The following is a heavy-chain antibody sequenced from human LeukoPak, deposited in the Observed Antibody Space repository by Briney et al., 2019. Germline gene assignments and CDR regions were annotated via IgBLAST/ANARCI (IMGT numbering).Heavy chain of an antibody. D-gene: IGHD3-22*01. CDR1: GFTFSSYW. J-gene: IGHJ4*02. Sequence: GSLRLSCAASGFTFSSYWMSWVRQAPGKGLEWVANIKQDGSEKYYVDSVKGRFTISRDNAKNSLYLQMNSLRAEDTAVYYCAKDETHDSSGYYPLRPFDYWGQGTLVTVSS. CDR2: IKQDGSEK. CDR3: AKDETHDSSGYYPLRPFDY. V-gene: IGHV3-7*01.